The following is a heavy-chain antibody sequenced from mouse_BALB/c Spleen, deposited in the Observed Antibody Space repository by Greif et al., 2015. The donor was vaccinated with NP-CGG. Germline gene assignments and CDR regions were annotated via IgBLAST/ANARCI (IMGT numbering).Heavy chain of an antibody. CDR1: GYTFTDYW. D-gene: IGHD2-3*01. CDR3: ARGDGYYLWFAY. Sequence: QVQLKQSGVELVMPGASVKMSCKASGYTFTDYWMHWVKQRPGQGLEWIGAIDTSDSYTSYNQKFKGKATLTVDESSSTAYMQLSSVTSEVSAVYYCARGDGYYLWFAYWGQGTLVTVPA. J-gene: IGHJ3*01. V-gene: IGHV1-69*01. CDR2: IDTSDSYT.